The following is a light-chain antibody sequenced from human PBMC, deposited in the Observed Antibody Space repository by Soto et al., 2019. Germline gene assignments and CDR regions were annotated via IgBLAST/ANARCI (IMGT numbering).Light chain of an antibody. CDR1: QSISNIF. J-gene: IGKJ1*01. CDR2: GAS. CDR3: HQYESSWT. V-gene: IGKV3-20*01. Sequence: EIVLTQSPATLSLSPGERATLSCRASQSISNIFLAWYQHKPGQAPRVLIYGASRRATGIPDRVSGSGSGTDFTLTISRLELEDFAVYYCHQYESSWTFGQGTKVEMK.